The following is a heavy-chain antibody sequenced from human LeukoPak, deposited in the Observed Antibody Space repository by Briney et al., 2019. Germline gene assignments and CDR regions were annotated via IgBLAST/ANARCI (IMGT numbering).Heavy chain of an antibody. D-gene: IGHD6-19*01. Sequence: SETLSLTCAVYGGSFSGYYWSWIRQPPGKGLEWIGEINHSGSTNYNPSLKSRVTISVDTSKNQFSLRLSSVTAADTAVYYCARHRSIKSQWLATNDAFDIWGQGTMVTVSS. CDR3: ARHRSIKSQWLATNDAFDI. J-gene: IGHJ3*02. CDR1: GGSFSGYY. V-gene: IGHV4-34*01. CDR2: INHSGST.